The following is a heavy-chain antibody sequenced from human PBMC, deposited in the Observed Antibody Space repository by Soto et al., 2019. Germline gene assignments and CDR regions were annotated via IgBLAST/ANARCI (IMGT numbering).Heavy chain of an antibody. CDR3: TIEVRMAAT. CDR2: ISGSATTT. D-gene: IGHD3-10*01. Sequence: GGSLRLSCAASGFSFSNYAMSWGRQAPEKGLEWVSAISGSATTTYYADSVKGRFTIPRDNSKNTVYLQMNSLRAEDTAVYYCTIEVRMAATWGQETLVTVSS. V-gene: IGHV3-23*01. J-gene: IGHJ5*02. CDR1: GFSFSNYA.